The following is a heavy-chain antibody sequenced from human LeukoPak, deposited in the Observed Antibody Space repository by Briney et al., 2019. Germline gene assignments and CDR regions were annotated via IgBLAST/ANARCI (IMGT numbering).Heavy chain of an antibody. CDR1: GGSISSGGYY. V-gene: IGHV4-31*03. CDR2: IYYSGST. D-gene: IGHD3-10*01. Sequence: SETLSLTCTVSGGSISSGGYYWSWIRQHPGKGLEWIGYIYYSGSTYYNPSLKSRVTISVDTSKNQSSLKLSSVTAADTAVYYGARTPSGWFDPWGQGTLVTVSS. J-gene: IGHJ5*02. CDR3: ARTPSGWFDP.